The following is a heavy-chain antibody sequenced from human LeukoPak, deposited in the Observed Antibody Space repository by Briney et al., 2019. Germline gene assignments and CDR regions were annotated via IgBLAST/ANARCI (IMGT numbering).Heavy chain of an antibody. CDR3: ARTPSGDYYTTFDN. D-gene: IGHD3-10*01. CDR1: GYSISSGYY. J-gene: IGHJ4*02. Sequence: SETLSLTCTVSGYSISSGYYWGWIRQPPGKGLEWIGYIYYSGSTNYNPSLKSRVTISVDTSKKQFSLKLSSVTAADTAVYFCARTPSGDYYTTFDNWGQGTLVTVSS. V-gene: IGHV4-38-2*02. CDR2: IYYSGST.